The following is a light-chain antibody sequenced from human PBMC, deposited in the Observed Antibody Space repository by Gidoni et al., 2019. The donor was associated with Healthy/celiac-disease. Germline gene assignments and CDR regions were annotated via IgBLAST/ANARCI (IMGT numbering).Light chain of an antibody. CDR3: QQYYSYPLT. J-gene: IGKJ3*01. CDR1: QGTSNY. V-gene: IGKV1-8*01. CDR2: AAS. Sequence: AIRMTQSPSSFSASTGDRVTITCRASQGTSNYLVWDQQKPGKAPKLLIYAASTLQSGVPSSCSGSGSVTDFTLTISCLQSEDFATYYCQQYYSYPLTFGPGTKVDIK.